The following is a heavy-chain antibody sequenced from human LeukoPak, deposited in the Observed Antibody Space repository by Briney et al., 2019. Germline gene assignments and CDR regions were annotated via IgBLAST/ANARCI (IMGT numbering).Heavy chain of an antibody. CDR3: ARGPAAYSSSWTWFDP. CDR1: GDIVSSNSAA. CDR2: TYYRSKWYN. Sequence: SQTLSLTCALSGDIVSSNSAAWNWIRQSPSRGLEWLGRTYYRSKWYNDYAVSVKSRITINPDTSKNQFSLQLNSVTPEDTAVYYCARGPAAYSSSWTWFDPWSQGTLVTVSS. J-gene: IGHJ5*02. D-gene: IGHD6-13*01. V-gene: IGHV6-1*01.